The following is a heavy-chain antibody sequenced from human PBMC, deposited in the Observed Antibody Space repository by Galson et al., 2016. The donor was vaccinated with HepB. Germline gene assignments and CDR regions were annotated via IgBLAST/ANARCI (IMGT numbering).Heavy chain of an antibody. Sequence: SVKVSCKASGYTFTSYGVSWVRQAPGQGLEWMGWISAFSGVTRYAKKLQGRITMTTDTSLGTAYMELGNLISDDTAVYYCARDSGSYYAKPSVLDSWGQGTLVTVSS. CDR1: GYTFTSYG. J-gene: IGHJ4*02. CDR2: ISAFSGVT. CDR3: ARDSGSYYAKPSVLDS. V-gene: IGHV1-18*01. D-gene: IGHD1-26*01.